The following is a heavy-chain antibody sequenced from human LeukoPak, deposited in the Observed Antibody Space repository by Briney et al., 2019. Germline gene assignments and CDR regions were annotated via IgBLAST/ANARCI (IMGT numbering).Heavy chain of an antibody. V-gene: IGHV4-34*01. J-gene: IGHJ5*02. Sequence: SETLSLTCAVYGGSFSGYYWSWIRQPPGKGLEWIGEINHSGSTNYNPSLKSRVTISVDTSKNQFSLKLSSVTAADTAVYYCAKTGGYGKGCILSNHWGQGTLVTVSS. D-gene: IGHD5-12*01. CDR2: INHSGST. CDR1: GGSFSGYY. CDR3: AKTGGYGKGCILSNH.